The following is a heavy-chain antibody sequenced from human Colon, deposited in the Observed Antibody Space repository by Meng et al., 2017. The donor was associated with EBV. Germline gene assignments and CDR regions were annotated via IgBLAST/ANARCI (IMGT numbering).Heavy chain of an antibody. J-gene: IGHJ4*02. V-gene: IGHV4-4*02. CDR3: AREKVGWQDC. CDR2: TSQSGST. D-gene: IGHD1-26*01. Sequence: QVQLQESGPGLVKPSGXLSLTCAVSGGSISRSDWWSWVRQPPGKGLEWIGETSQSGSTDYNPSLKSRVTISVDKSKNQFSLNLSSVTAADTAVYYCAREKVGWQDCWGQGTLVTVSS. CDR1: GGSISRSDW.